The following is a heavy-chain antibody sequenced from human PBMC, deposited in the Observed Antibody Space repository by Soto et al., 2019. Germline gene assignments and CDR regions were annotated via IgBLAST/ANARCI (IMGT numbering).Heavy chain of an antibody. J-gene: IGHJ4*02. CDR2: IVPIFGTA. CDR1: GGTFSSYA. Sequence: QVQLVQSGAEVKKPGSSVKVSCKASGGTFSSYAISWVRQAPGQGLEWMGGIVPIFGTANYAQKFQGRVTITADESRSTAYRDLRSLGLEKTAVYSWARVHYYDSSGYSYFDYWGQGTLVTVSS. D-gene: IGHD3-22*01. CDR3: ARVHYYDSSGYSYFDY. V-gene: IGHV1-69*01.